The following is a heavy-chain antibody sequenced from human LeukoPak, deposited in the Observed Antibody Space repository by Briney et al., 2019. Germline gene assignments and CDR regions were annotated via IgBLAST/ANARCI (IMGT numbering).Heavy chain of an antibody. D-gene: IGHD3-10*01. V-gene: IGHV3-30*02. Sequence: GGSLRLSCAASGFTFSSYGMHWVRQAPGKGLEWVAFIHYDGTNEYYADSVKGRFTISRDNFKNALSLQMNGLRVEDTALYYCVNSGFDPWGQGTLVTVSS. CDR1: GFTFSSYG. CDR2: IHYDGTNE. CDR3: VNSGFDP. J-gene: IGHJ5*02.